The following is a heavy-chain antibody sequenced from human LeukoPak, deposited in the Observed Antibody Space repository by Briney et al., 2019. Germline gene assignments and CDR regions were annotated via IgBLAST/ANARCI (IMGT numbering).Heavy chain of an antibody. CDR1: GGSISSGGYY. J-gene: IGHJ5*02. CDR2: IYHSGST. V-gene: IGHV4-30-2*01. Sequence: SETLSLTCTVSGGSISSGGYYWSWIRQPPGKGLEWIGYIYHSGSTYYNPSLKSRVTISVDRSKSQFSLKLSSVTAADTAVYYCAGGQNWFDPWGQGTLVTVSS. CDR3: AGGQNWFDP.